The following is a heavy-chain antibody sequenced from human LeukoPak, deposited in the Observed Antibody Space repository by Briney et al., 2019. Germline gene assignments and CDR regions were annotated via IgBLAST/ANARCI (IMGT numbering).Heavy chain of an antibody. D-gene: IGHD3-22*01. CDR3: ARDGRTHYYDSSGYYY. J-gene: IGHJ4*02. CDR2: ISSISSTI. V-gene: IGHV3-48*01. CDR1: GFTFSSFS. Sequence: GGSRGLSCAASGFTFSSFSMNWVRQPPGKGLEWASSISSISSTIYYADSVKGRFTISRDNAKNSLYLQMNSLRAEGTAVYYCARDGRTHYYDSSGYYYWGQGTLVTVSS.